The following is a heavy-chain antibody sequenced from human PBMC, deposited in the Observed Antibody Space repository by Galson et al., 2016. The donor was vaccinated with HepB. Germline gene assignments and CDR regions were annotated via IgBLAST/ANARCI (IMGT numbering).Heavy chain of an antibody. V-gene: IGHV6-1*01. CDR2: TYYRSHWYY. CDR1: GDSVSSDVGV. J-gene: IGHJ4*02. CDR3: ARDAPGSSYFDY. D-gene: IGHD1-14*01. Sequence: CAISGDSVSSDVGVLNWIRQSPSRGLEWLGRTYYRSHWYYDYAVAVKTRLVINPDTSRNQFPLQLSSVTPDDTAVYWCARDAPGSSYFDYWSQGTLVTVSS.